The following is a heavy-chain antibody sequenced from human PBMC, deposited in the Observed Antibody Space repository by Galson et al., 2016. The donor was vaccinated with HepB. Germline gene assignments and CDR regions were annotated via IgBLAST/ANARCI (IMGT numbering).Heavy chain of an antibody. D-gene: IGHD5/OR15-5a*01. V-gene: IGHV3-15*01. Sequence: SLRLSCAASGFSVSSDYMSWVRQAPGKGLEWVGRIKSETDGGTAVYAAPVKGRFTISRDGSKNTLHLQMDSLITEDTAVYYCATLSKGAIDFRGQGTLVTVSS. CDR3: ATLSKGAIDF. CDR2: IKSETDGGTA. CDR1: GFSVSSDY. J-gene: IGHJ4*02.